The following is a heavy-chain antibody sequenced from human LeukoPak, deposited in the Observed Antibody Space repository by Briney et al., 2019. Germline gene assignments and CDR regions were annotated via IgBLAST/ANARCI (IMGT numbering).Heavy chain of an antibody. V-gene: IGHV4-61*05. Sequence: PSETLSLTCTVSGGSISSSSYYWSWIRQPPGKGLEWIGYIYYSGSTNYNPSLKSRVTISVDTSKNQFSLKLSSVTAADTAVYYCTNWAPGGYAWFDPWGQGTLVTVSS. CDR1: GGSISSSSYY. D-gene: IGHD2-15*01. J-gene: IGHJ5*02. CDR3: TNWAPGGYAWFDP. CDR2: IYYSGST.